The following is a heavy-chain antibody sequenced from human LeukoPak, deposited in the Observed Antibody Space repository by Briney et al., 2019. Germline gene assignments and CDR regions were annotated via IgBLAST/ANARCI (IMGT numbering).Heavy chain of an antibody. D-gene: IGHD1-26*01. V-gene: IGHV4-39*01. Sequence: SETLSLTCTVSGGSISSSSYYWGWIRQPPGKGLERIGSIYYSGSTYYNPSLKSRVTISVDTSKNQFSLKLSTVSAADTAVYYCARVKYSGSLWFDPCGQGTLVTVSS. CDR1: GGSISSSSYY. CDR3: ARVKYSGSLWFDP. J-gene: IGHJ5*02. CDR2: IYYSGST.